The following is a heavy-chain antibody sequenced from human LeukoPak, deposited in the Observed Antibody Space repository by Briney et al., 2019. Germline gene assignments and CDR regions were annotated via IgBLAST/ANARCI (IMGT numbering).Heavy chain of an antibody. CDR3: ARGRLCGYSYGCPDY. D-gene: IGHD5-18*01. CDR2: IYTSGST. J-gene: IGHJ4*02. CDR1: VGSISSYY. Sequence: SETLSLTCTVSVGSISSYYWSWIRQPAGKGLEWIGRIYTSGSTNYNPSLKSRVTMSVDTSKNQFSLKLSSVTAADTAVYYCARGRLCGYSYGCPDYWGQGTLVTVSS. V-gene: IGHV4-4*07.